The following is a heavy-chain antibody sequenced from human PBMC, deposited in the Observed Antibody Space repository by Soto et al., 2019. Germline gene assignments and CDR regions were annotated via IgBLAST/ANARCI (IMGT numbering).Heavy chain of an antibody. D-gene: IGHD1-7*01. J-gene: IGHJ4*02. CDR1: GGSISSGGYY. CDR3: ARATLELQVNFDY. CDR2: IYYSGST. Sequence: QVQLQESGPGLVKPSQTLSLTCTVSGGSISSGGYYWSWIRQHPGKGLEWIGYIYYSGSTYYNPSLKSRVTRSVDTSKNHFSLKLSSVTAADTAVYYCARATLELQVNFDYWGQGTLVTVSS. V-gene: IGHV4-31*03.